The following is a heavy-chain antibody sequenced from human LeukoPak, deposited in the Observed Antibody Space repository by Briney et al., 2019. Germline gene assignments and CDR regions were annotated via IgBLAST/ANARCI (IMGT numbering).Heavy chain of an antibody. Sequence: GESLKISCKGSGYSFTTYWISWVRQMPGEGPEWMGRIHPSDSDTNYSPSFQGHVTSSTDKSISTAYLQWTSLKASDTAIYFCARHYYNDNTLLDFWGQGTLVTVSS. D-gene: IGHD3-22*01. CDR1: GYSFTTYW. J-gene: IGHJ4*02. CDR3: ARHYYNDNTLLDF. CDR2: IHPSDSDT. V-gene: IGHV5-10-1*01.